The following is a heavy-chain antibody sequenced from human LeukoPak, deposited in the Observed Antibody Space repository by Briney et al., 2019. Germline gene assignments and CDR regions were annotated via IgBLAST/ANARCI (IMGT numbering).Heavy chain of an antibody. Sequence: GESLKTSCKGSGYSFTSYWIGWVRQMPGKGLEWMGIIYPGDSDTRYSPSFQGQVTISADKSISTAYLQWSSLKASDSAMYYCARQDMGALGYAYMDVWGKGTAVTVSS. D-gene: IGHD5-12*01. CDR1: GYSFTSYW. J-gene: IGHJ6*03. CDR3: ARQDMGALGYAYMDV. CDR2: IYPGDSDT. V-gene: IGHV5-51*01.